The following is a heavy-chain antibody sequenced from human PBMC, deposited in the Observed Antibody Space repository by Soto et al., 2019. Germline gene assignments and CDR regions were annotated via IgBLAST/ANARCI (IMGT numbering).Heavy chain of an antibody. D-gene: IGHD6-6*01. V-gene: IGHV1-69*01. CDR3: ARDGGGEYSSSIWFDP. CDR1: GGTFSSYA. Sequence: QVQLVQSGAEVKKPGSSVKVSCKASGGTFSSYAISWVRQAPGQGLEWMGGIIPIFGTAYYAQKFQGRVTITADESTSTAYMELSSLRSEDTAVYYCARDGGGEYSSSIWFDPWGQGTLVTVSS. J-gene: IGHJ5*02. CDR2: IIPIFGTA.